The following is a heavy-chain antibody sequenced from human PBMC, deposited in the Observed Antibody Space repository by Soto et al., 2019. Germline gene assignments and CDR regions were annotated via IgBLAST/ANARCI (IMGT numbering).Heavy chain of an antibody. J-gene: IGHJ5*02. Sequence: PSETLSLTCTVSGGSISSGDYYWSWIRQPPGKGLEWIGYIYYSGSTYYNPSLKSRVTISVDTSKNQFSLKLSSVTAADTAVYYCARRIEFDWFGPWGQGTLVTVSS. CDR1: GGSISSGDYY. CDR3: ARRIEFDWFGP. V-gene: IGHV4-30-4*01. D-gene: IGHD2-15*01. CDR2: IYYSGST.